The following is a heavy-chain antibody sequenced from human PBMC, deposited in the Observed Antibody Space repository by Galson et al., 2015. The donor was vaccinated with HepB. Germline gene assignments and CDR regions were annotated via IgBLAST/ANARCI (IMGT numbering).Heavy chain of an antibody. Sequence: SLRLSCAASEFTFSSYDMHWVRQATGKGLEWVSAIGTAGDTYYPGSVKGRFTISRENAKNSLYLQMNSLGAGDTAVYYCARGHRYCTNGICYNAIHWYFDLWGRGTLVTVSS. CDR2: IGTAGDT. J-gene: IGHJ2*01. D-gene: IGHD2-8*01. CDR3: ARGHRYCTNGICYNAIHWYFDL. CDR1: EFTFSSYD. V-gene: IGHV3-13*01.